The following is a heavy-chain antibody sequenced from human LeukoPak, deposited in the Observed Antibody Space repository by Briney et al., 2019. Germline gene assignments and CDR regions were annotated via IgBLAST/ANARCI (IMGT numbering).Heavy chain of an antibody. Sequence: GGSLRLSCAASGFTFSSYSMNWVRQAPGKGLEWVAVISYDGSNKYYADSVKGRFTISRDNSKNTLYLQMNSLRAEDTAVYYCAKDIVVLWFGELFHGFPDYWGQGTLVTVSS. J-gene: IGHJ4*02. D-gene: IGHD3-10*01. CDR1: GFTFSSYS. CDR2: ISYDGSNK. V-gene: IGHV3-30*18. CDR3: AKDIVVLWFGELFHGFPDY.